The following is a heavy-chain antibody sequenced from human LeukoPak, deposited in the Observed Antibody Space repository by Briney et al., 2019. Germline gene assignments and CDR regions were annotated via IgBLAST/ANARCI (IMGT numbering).Heavy chain of an antibody. V-gene: IGHV4-59*08. D-gene: IGHD6-6*01. CDR3: ARHRAYSSSSPFDY. J-gene: IGHJ4*02. CDR2: IYYTGST. CDR1: GGSISSYY. Sequence: PSETLSLTCSVSGGSISSYYWSWIRQPPGKGLEWIGYIYYTGSTNYNPSLKSRVTMFVDMSKNQFSLRLSSVTAADTAVYYCARHRAYSSSSPFDYWGQGTLVTVSS.